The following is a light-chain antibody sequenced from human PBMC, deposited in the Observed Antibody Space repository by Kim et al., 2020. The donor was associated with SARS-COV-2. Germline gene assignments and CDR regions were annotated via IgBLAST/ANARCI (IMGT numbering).Light chain of an antibody. CDR3: EQYYVYPVT. J-gene: IGKJ5*01. CDR1: EDIRIS. V-gene: IGKV1-16*02. CDR2: TAS. Sequence: ASVGDTVSITCRASEDIRISLAWFQQKPGKAPKSLIYTASNLQDGVPSKFSGSGSGTEFTLTISSLQPEDLATYYCEQYYVYPVTFGQGTRLEIK.